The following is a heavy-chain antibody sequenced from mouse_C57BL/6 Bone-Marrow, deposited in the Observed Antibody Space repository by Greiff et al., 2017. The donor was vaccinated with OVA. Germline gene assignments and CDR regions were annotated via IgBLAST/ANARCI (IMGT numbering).Heavy chain of an antibody. CDR3: ASAVFAY. Sequence: PGAELVKPGASVKLSCKASGYTFTSYWMQWVKQRPGQGLEWIGEIDPSDSYTNYNQKFKGKATLTVDTSSSTAYMQLSSLTSEDSAVYYCASAVFAYWGQGTLVTVSA. V-gene: IGHV1-50*01. CDR2: IDPSDSYT. J-gene: IGHJ3*01. CDR1: GYTFTSYW.